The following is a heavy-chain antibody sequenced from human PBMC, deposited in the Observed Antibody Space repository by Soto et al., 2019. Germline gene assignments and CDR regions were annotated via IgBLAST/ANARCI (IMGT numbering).Heavy chain of an antibody. CDR1: GGTFSSYA. V-gene: IGHV1-69*01. J-gene: IGHJ6*02. CDR3: ARATIQVWLQSYYYYGMDV. Sequence: QVQLVQSGAEVKKPGSSVKVSCKASGGTFSSYAISWVRQAPGQGLEWMGGIIPIFGTANYAQKFQGRVTITADESTSTAYMELSSLRSEDTAVYYCARATIQVWLQSYYYYGMDVWGQGTTVTVSS. D-gene: IGHD5-18*01. CDR2: IIPIFGTA.